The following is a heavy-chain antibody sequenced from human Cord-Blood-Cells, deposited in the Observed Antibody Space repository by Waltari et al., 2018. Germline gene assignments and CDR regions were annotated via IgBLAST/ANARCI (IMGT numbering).Heavy chain of an antibody. CDR1: GGSISSYY. Sequence: QVQLQESGPGLVKPSETLSLTCTVSGGSISSYYWSWIRQPAGKGLEWIGRIYTSGSTNYNPSLKRRVTMSVDTSKNQFSLKLSSVTAADTAVYYCAREGLSGYSSSWYYFDYWGQGTLVTVSS. D-gene: IGHD6-13*01. CDR3: AREGLSGYSSSWYYFDY. J-gene: IGHJ4*02. V-gene: IGHV4-4*07. CDR2: IYTSGST.